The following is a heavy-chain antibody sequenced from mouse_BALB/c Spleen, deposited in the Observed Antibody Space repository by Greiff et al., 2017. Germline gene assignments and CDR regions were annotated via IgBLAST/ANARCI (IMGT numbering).Heavy chain of an antibody. CDR2: INPSTGYT. CDR1: GYTFTSYW. D-gene: IGHD2-1*01. J-gene: IGHJ2*01. Sequence: VKLVESGAELAKPGASVKMSCKASGYTFTSYWMHWVKQRPGQGLEWIGYINPSTGYTEYNQKFKDKATLTADKSSSTAYMQLSSLTSEDSAVYYCARRSPGGNYDYWGQGTTLTVSS. CDR3: ARRSPGGNYDY. V-gene: IGHV1-7*01.